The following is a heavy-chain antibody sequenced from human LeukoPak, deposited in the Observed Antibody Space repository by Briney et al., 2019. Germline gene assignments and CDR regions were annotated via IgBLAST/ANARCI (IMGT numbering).Heavy chain of an antibody. CDR2: ISGSGGTT. CDR1: GFSFSSDA. D-gene: IGHD3-22*01. J-gene: IGHJ4*02. Sequence: GGSLRLSCAASGFSFSSDAMSWVRQAPGKGLEWVSAISGSGGTTYYADSVKGRFTISRDNSKNTLYLQMNSLRAEDTAVYYCAKSYYYDGSGYAPFDCWGQGTLVTVSS. V-gene: IGHV3-23*01. CDR3: AKSYYYDGSGYAPFDC.